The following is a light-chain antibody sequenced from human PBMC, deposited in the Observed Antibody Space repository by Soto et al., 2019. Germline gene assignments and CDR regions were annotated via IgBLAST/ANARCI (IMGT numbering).Light chain of an antibody. V-gene: IGLV2-14*01. Sequence: QSALTQPASVSGSPGQSITISCTGTSSDVGGYNYVSWYQQHPGKAPKLMIYEVSNRPSGVSNRFSGSKSGNTASLTISGLQAEDEADYYCSSYTSSSFWVFGGGTKLTVL. CDR3: SSYTSSSFWV. CDR1: SSDVGGYNY. J-gene: IGLJ3*02. CDR2: EVS.